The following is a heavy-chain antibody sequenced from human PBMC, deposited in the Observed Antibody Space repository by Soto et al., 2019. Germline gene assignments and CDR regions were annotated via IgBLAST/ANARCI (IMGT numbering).Heavy chain of an antibody. CDR1: GYTFTGYY. J-gene: IGHJ5*02. V-gene: IGHV1-2*02. Sequence: ASVKVSCKVSGYTFTGYYMHWVRQAPGQGLEWMGWINPNSGGTNYAQKFQGRVTMTRDTSISTAYMELSRLRSDDTAVYYCASVLGYCSSTSCYTPTLNWFDPWGQGTLVTVSS. CDR3: ASVLGYCSSTSCYTPTLNWFDP. D-gene: IGHD2-2*02. CDR2: INPNSGGT.